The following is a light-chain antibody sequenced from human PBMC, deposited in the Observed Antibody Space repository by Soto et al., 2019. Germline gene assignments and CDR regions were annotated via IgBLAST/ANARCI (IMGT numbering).Light chain of an antibody. CDR3: QQYDISPQT. V-gene: IGKV3D-15*02. CDR2: GAS. CDR1: QSVSNN. J-gene: IGKJ1*01. Sequence: IGMKQSPATLSVSKGEKATLSCRASQSVSNNLAWFQQKPGQAPRLLIYGASNRATGIPDRFSGSGSGTDFILTISRLEPEDFAVYYCQQYDISPQTFCQVTNVAIK.